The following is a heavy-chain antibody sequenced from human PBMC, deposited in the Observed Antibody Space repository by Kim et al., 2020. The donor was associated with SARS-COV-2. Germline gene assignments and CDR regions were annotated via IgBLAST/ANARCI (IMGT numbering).Heavy chain of an antibody. V-gene: IGHV1-46*01. Sequence: QEIQGRVTMSRETSTSTVYMELSSLRSEDTAVYYCARDIVVVPAAMGFDYWGQGTMVTVSS. D-gene: IGHD2-2*01. J-gene: IGHJ4*02. CDR3: ARDIVVVPAAMGFDY.